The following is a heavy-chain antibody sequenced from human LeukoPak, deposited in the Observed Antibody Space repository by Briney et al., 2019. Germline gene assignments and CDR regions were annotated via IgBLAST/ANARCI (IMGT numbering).Heavy chain of an antibody. CDR3: AKDYGYSSSWYDY. J-gene: IGHJ4*02. CDR2: ISWNSASV. CDR1: GFTFDDYG. V-gene: IGHV3-9*01. D-gene: IGHD6-13*01. Sequence: GRSLRLSCVASGFTFDDYGMHWVRQAPGKGLEWVSTISWNSASVGYVDSVKGRFTISRDNAKKTLYLQMNSLRPEDTALYYCAKDYGYSSSWYDYWGQGTLVTVSS.